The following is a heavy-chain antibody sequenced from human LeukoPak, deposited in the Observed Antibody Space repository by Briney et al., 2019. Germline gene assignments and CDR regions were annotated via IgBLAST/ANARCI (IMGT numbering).Heavy chain of an antibody. CDR3: ARGDIVVAPAAMGSYYYYYGMDV. D-gene: IGHD2-2*01. J-gene: IGHJ6*02. Sequence: GGSLRLSCAASGFTFSSYEMNWVRQAPGKGLEWVSYISSSGSTIYYADSVKGRFTISRDNAKNALYLQMNSLRAEDTAVYYCARGDIVVAPAAMGSYYYYYGMDVWSQGTTVTVS. CDR1: GFTFSSYE. CDR2: ISSSGSTI. V-gene: IGHV3-48*03.